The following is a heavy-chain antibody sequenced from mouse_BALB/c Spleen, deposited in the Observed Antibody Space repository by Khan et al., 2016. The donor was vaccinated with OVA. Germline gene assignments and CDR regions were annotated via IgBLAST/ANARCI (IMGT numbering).Heavy chain of an antibody. CDR3: TRSGHGNPLPY. CDR1: GYTFTSYY. J-gene: IGHJ3*01. V-gene: IGHV1-53*01. CDR2: INPSNGGT. D-gene: IGHD2-1*01. Sequence: QVQLQQPGAELVKPGASVKLSCKASGYTFTSYYMYWVKQRPGQGLEWIGGINPSNGGTYFNEKFKSKATLTVDKSSSTAYMQLSSLTSEDSAVYSDTRSGHGNPLPYWGQGTLAPVSA.